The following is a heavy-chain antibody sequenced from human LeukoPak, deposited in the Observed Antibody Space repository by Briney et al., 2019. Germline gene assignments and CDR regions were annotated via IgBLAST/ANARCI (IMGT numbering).Heavy chain of an antibody. D-gene: IGHD6-13*01. CDR3: ARSDRPLLKGPNSSSWDYDY. Sequence: PSQTLSLTCTFSGGFLSRGGYYWRWLRQPPGKGLEWFGYMYYSGSNYYNPSLKSRVTISVDTSKNQFSLKLSSVTAADTAVYYCARSDRPLLKGPNSSSWDYDYWGQGTLVTVSS. V-gene: IGHV4-31*03. CDR2: MYYSGSN. CDR1: GGFLSRGGYY. J-gene: IGHJ4*02.